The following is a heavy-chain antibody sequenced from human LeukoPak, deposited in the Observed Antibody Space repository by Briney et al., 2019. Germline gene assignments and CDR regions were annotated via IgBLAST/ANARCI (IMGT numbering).Heavy chain of an antibody. CDR1: GYTFTSYG. D-gene: IGHD6-13*01. Sequence: ASVKVSCKASGYTFTSYGISWVRQAPGQGLEWMGWISAYNGNTNYAQKLQGRVTMTTDTSTSTAYMELRSLRSDDTGVYYCARGYSSSWHEIYYYYMDVWGKGTTVTVSS. V-gene: IGHV1-18*01. J-gene: IGHJ6*03. CDR2: ISAYNGNT. CDR3: ARGYSSSWHEIYYYYMDV.